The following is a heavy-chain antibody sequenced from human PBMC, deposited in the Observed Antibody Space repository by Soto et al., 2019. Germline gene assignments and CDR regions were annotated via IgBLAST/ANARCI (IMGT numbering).Heavy chain of an antibody. CDR3: AKTEGYDYVWGSSGLDP. CDR2: ISYDGSDK. D-gene: IGHD3-16*01. J-gene: IGHJ5*02. V-gene: IGHV3-30*18. CDR1: GCTFSSYG. Sequence: GGSLRLSCAGSGCTFSSYGMHWVRQAPGKGLEWVAVISYDGSDKYYGDSVKGRFTISRDDSKNTLYLQMNSLRVEDTAIYYCAKTEGYDYVWGSSGLDPWGQGTLVTVSS.